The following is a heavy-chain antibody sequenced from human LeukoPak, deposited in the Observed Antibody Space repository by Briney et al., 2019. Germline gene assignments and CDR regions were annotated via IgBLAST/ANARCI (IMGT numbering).Heavy chain of an antibody. D-gene: IGHD6-19*01. CDR1: GFTVITND. V-gene: IGHV3-23*01. CDR2: ISGSGGST. J-gene: IGHJ4*02. Sequence: GGSLRLSCAASGFTVITNDMTWVRQAPGKGLEWVSAISGSGGSTYYADSVKGRFTISRDNSKNTLYLQMNSLRAEDTAVYYCAKAGSGFTDYWGQGTLVTVSS. CDR3: AKAGSGFTDY.